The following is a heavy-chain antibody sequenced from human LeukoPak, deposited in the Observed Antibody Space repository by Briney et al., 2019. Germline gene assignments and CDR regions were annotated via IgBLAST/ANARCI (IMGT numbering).Heavy chain of an antibody. V-gene: IGHV3-9*01. Sequence: GGSLRLSCAASGFTFDDYAMHWVRHAPGKGLEWVSGISWNSGSIGYADSVKGRFTISRDNAKNSLYLQMNSLRAEDTALYYFTKSPYRYWYGAFDIWGQGTMVTVSS. D-gene: IGHD2-8*02. J-gene: IGHJ3*02. CDR2: ISWNSGSI. CDR1: GFTFDDYA. CDR3: TKSPYRYWYGAFDI.